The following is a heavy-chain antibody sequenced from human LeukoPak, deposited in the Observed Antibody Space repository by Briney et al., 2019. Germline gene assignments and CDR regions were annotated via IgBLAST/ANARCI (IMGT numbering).Heavy chain of an antibody. CDR3: ARGSIAAVGPGDF. CDR2: IYTSGST. V-gene: IGHV4-61*02. Sequence: SQTLSLTCTVSGGSISSGSFYWSWIRQPAGKGLEWIGRIYTSGSTNYNPSLKSRVTMSLDTSKNQFSLRLRSVTAADTAVYYCARGSIAAVGPGDFWGQGTLVTVSS. CDR1: GGSISSGSFY. D-gene: IGHD6-13*01. J-gene: IGHJ4*02.